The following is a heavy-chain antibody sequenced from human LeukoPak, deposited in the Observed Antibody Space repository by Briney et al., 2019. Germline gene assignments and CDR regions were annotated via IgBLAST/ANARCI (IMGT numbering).Heavy chain of an antibody. Sequence: GESLKISCKGSGYSFSTYWIGWVRQMPGKGLEWMGVVYPSDSDTRYSPSFQGQVTISADKSITTAYLQWSSLKASDTAMYYCARHGAGTRYWGQGTLVTVSS. V-gene: IGHV5-51*01. D-gene: IGHD6-13*01. J-gene: IGHJ4*02. CDR2: VYPSDSDT. CDR1: GYSFSTYW. CDR3: ARHGAGTRY.